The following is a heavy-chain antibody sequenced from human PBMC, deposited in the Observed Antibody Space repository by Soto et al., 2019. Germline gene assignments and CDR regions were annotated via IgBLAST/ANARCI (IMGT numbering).Heavy chain of an antibody. CDR3: ARVRPIAARPNYYYYYGMDV. V-gene: IGHV6-1*01. CDR1: GDSVSSNSAA. J-gene: IGHJ6*02. D-gene: IGHD6-6*01. Sequence: SQTLSLTCAISGDSVSSNSAAWNWIRQSPSRGLEWLGRTYYRSKWYNDYAVSVKSRITINPDTSKNQFSLQLNSVTPEDTAVYYCARVRPIAARPNYYYYYGMDVWGQGTTVTVSS. CDR2: TYYRSKWYN.